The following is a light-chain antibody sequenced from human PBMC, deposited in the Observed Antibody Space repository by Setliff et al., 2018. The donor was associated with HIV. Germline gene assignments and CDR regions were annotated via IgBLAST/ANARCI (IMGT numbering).Light chain of an antibody. CDR2: DVS. CDR3: SSYTSSSTYV. V-gene: IGLV2-14*01. CDR1: SSDVGGYNY. Sequence: QSALTQPASVSGSPGQSITISCTGTSSDVGGYNYVSWYQQHPGKAPKFMISDVSKRPSGVSSRFSGSKSGNTASLTISGLQTEDEADYYCSSYTSSSTYVFGTGTKVTVL. J-gene: IGLJ1*01.